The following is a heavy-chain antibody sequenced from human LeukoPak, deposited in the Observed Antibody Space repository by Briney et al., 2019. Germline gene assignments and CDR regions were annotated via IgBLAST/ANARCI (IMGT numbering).Heavy chain of an antibody. D-gene: IGHD3-10*01. J-gene: IGHJ4*02. Sequence: PGESLRLSCAASGFSFTTYWMGWVRQAPGKGLEWVANIKQDGTEKYYVDSVKGRFTISRDNAKNSLYLQMNSRRVEDTAVYYCAKLAKYFYGSEAYYFFEHWGQGTPVTASS. CDR1: GFSFTTYW. CDR2: IKQDGTEK. V-gene: IGHV3-7*01. CDR3: AKLAKYFYGSEAYYFFEH.